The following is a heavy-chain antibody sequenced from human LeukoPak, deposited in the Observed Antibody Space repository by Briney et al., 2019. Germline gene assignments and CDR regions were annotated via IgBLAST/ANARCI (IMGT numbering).Heavy chain of an antibody. CDR2: IYRGTT. CDR3: VRAPPGYPYDI. V-gene: IGHV4-59*01. J-gene: IGHJ3*02. Sequence: PSETLSLTCSVSGASIISFYWTWIRQSPGKGLEWIGHIYRGTTSYNPSLKNRVTISADTSSNQFSLKVYSVTAADTAVYFCVRAPPGYPYDIWGQGTAVTVSS. D-gene: IGHD5-18*01. CDR1: GASIISFY.